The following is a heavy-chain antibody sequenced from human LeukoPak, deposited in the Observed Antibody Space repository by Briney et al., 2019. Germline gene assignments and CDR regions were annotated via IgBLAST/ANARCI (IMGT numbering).Heavy chain of an antibody. CDR3: AKGLPSGNSFDY. CDR2: ISATTDST. Sequence: GGSLRLSCAASGFTLSSYAMSWVRQAPGKGLEWVSGISATTDSTYYVESVKGRFTISRDNSKNTLYLQMNSLRAEDTAVYYCAKGLPSGNSFDYWGQGTLVTVSS. J-gene: IGHJ4*02. D-gene: IGHD2-15*01. CDR1: GFTLSSYA. V-gene: IGHV3-23*01.